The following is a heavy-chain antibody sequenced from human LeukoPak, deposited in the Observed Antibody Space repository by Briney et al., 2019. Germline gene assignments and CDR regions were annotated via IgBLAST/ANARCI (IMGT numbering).Heavy chain of an antibody. CDR2: ISVSGGST. J-gene: IGHJ6*02. D-gene: IGHD3-10*01. CDR3: ANDGDYYGSGSYPYYCYDMDV. V-gene: IGHV3-23*01. CDR1: GFTFSTYA. Sequence: PGGSLRLFCAASGFTFSTYAMSWVRQAPGKGLEWVSVISVSGGSTYYADSVKGRFTISRDNSKNTLYLQMNSLRAEDTAVYYCANDGDYYGSGSYPYYCYDMDVWGQGTTVTVSS.